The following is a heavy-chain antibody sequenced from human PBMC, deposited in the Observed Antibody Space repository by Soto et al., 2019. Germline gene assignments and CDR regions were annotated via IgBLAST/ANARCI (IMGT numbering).Heavy chain of an antibody. Sequence: QVQLVQSGAEVKKPGSSVKVSCKASGGTFSSYTISWVRQAPGQGLEWMGRIIPILGIANYAQKFQGRVTITADKSTSTAYMELSSLRYEDTAVYYCASPGIAAAGGFDYWGQGTLVTVSS. J-gene: IGHJ4*02. V-gene: IGHV1-69*02. D-gene: IGHD6-13*01. CDR3: ASPGIAAAGGFDY. CDR1: GGTFSSYT. CDR2: IIPILGIA.